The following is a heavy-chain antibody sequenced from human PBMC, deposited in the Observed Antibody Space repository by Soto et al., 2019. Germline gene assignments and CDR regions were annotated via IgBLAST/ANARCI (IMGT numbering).Heavy chain of an antibody. Sequence: GGSLRLSCAASGFTFSSYGMHGVRQAPGKGLEWVAVIWYDGSNKYYADSVKGRFTISRDNSKNTLYLQMNSLRAEDTAVYYCARGGRWRQLPNFDYWGQGTLVTVSS. V-gene: IGHV3-33*01. CDR2: IWYDGSNK. D-gene: IGHD5-12*01. CDR1: GFTFSSYG. J-gene: IGHJ4*02. CDR3: ARGGRWRQLPNFDY.